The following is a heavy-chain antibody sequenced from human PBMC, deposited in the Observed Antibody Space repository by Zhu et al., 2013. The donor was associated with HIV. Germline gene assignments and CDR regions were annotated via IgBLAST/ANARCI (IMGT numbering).Heavy chain of an antibody. CDR3: ASYVLLWFGELGDAFDI. Sequence: QVQLQESGPGLVKPSETLSLTCTVSGGSISSSSYYWGWIRQPPGKGLEWIGSIYYSGSTYYNPSLKSRVTISVDTSKNQFSLKLSSVTAADTAVYYCASYVLLWFGELGDAFDIWGQGTMVTVSS. V-gene: IGHV4-39*07. J-gene: IGHJ3*02. CDR2: IYYSGST. CDR1: GGSISSSSYY. D-gene: IGHD3-10*01.